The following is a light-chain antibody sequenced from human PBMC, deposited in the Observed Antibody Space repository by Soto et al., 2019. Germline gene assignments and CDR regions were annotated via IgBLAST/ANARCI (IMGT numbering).Light chain of an antibody. CDR1: SSNIGTNWP. CDR3: QSYDNSLSAWV. Sequence: QLVLTQPPSVSGAPGQRVTISCTGSSSNIGTNWPVHWYQQFPGIAPKLLIYDNNNRPSGVPDRFSGSKSGTSASLAITGRQAEDEADYYCQSYDNSLSAWVFGGGTKLTVL. CDR2: DNN. J-gene: IGLJ3*02. V-gene: IGLV1-40*01.